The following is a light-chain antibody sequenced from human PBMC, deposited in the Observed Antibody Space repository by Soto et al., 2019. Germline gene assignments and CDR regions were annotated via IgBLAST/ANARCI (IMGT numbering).Light chain of an antibody. J-gene: IGLJ2*01. CDR2: TNN. CDR1: SSNIGSNP. Sequence: QSALTQPPSASGTPGQRVTISCSGGSSNIGSNPVNWYQQLPGTAPKLLIYTNNQRPSGVPDRFSGSKSGTSASLAISGLQSEDEADYYCAAWDDSLTGHVVFGGGTKVTVL. V-gene: IGLV1-44*01. CDR3: AAWDDSLTGHVV.